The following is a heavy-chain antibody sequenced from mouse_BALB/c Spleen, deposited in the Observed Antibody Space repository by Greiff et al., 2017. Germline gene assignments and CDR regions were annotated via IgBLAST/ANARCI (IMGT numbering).Heavy chain of an antibody. CDR2: INPGSSTI. CDR3: ARLDRYDDAMDY. CDR1: GFDFSRYW. J-gene: IGHJ4*01. V-gene: IGHV4-2*02. Sequence: EVKLVESGGGLVQPGGSLNLSCAASGFDFSRYWMSWARQAPGKGQEWIGEINPGSSTINYTPSLKDKFIISRDNAKNTLYLQMSKVRSEDTALYYCARLDRYDDAMDYWGQGTSVTVSS. D-gene: IGHD2-14*01.